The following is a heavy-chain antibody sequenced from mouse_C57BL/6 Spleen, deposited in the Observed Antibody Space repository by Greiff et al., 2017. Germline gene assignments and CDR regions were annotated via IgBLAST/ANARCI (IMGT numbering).Heavy chain of an antibody. CDR2: ISSGSSTI. D-gene: IGHD2-4*01. J-gene: IGHJ4*01. CDR1: GFTFSDYG. V-gene: IGHV5-17*01. Sequence: EVQLVESGGGLVKPGGSLKLSCAASGFTFSDYGMHWVRQAPEKGLEWVAYISSGSSTIYYADTVKGRFTISRDNAKNTLFLQMTSLRSEDTAMYYCAGHYDYDAGYAMDYWGQGTSVTVSS. CDR3: AGHYDYDAGYAMDY.